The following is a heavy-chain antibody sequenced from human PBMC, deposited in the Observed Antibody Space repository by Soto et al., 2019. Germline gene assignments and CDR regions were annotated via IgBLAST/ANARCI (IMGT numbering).Heavy chain of an antibody. Sequence: EXLKISCKCSGYXFTNYLVGWVRQMPGKGLEWMGIIYPGDSDNKYNQSFQGQVTISAEKSITTTYLQWSSLKASDTAIYYCAASIFYYGMDVWGQGTTGTVSS. J-gene: IGHJ6*02. V-gene: IGHV5-51*01. CDR3: AASIFYYGMDV. CDR2: IYPGDSDN. CDR1: GYXFTNYL.